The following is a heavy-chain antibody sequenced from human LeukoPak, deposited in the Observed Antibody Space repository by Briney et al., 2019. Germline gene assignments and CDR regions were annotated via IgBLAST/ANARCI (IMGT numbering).Heavy chain of an antibody. V-gene: IGHV3-30-3*01. CDR3: ARDNVAQYYGSESYYAY. D-gene: IGHD3-10*01. J-gene: IGHJ4*02. CDR2: ISYYGSNI. CDR1: GFTFSSYA. Sequence: PGGSLRLSCAASGFTFSSYAMHWVRQAPGEGLEWVAVISYYGSNIHYADSVKGRFTISRDNSKNTLYLQMNSLRADDTAVYFCARDNVAQYYGSESYYAYWGQGTLVTVSS.